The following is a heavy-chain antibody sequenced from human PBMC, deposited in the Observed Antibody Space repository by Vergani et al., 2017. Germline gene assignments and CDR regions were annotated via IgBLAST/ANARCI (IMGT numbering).Heavy chain of an antibody. CDR2: ISPNSGGT. V-gene: IGHV1-2*02. Sequence: QVQLVQSVTEVEKPGASVEVSCKASGYTFTGYYIHWVRQAPGQALEWMGWISPNSGGTKYAQKFQGRVTMTRDTSINTAYMELSRLRSDDTAVYYCARGYXYDNSGDRNVLDIWGQGTVVTVSS. D-gene: IGHD3-22*01. CDR3: ARGYXYDNSGDRNVLDI. J-gene: IGHJ3*02. CDR1: GYTFTGYY.